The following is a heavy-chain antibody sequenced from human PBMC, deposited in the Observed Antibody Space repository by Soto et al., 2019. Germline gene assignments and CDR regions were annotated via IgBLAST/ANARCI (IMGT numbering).Heavy chain of an antibody. CDR3: ARDLWGSWTVDY. CDR2: IHPSGETT. Sequence: QVQLVQSGAEVKEPGASVRVSCKASGYTFQNYHMHWVRQAPGQGLEWMGIIHPSGETTTYAQRFQGRLAMPRDTSMRTAYMELSSLTSEDTAVYYCARDLWGSWTVDYWGQGTLVTVSS. CDR1: GYTFQNYH. J-gene: IGHJ4*02. D-gene: IGHD3-16*01. V-gene: IGHV1-46*02.